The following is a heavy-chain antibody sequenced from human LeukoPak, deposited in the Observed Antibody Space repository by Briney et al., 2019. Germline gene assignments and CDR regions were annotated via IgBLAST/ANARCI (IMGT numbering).Heavy chain of an antibody. Sequence: GGSLRLSCAASGFTFSSYWMHWVRQAPGKGLVWVSRINTDGSSTSYADSVKGRFTISRDNAKNTLYLQMNSLRAEDTAVYYCASSVVVVPAAAPFDPWGQGTLVTVSS. D-gene: IGHD2-2*01. CDR1: GFTFSSYW. V-gene: IGHV3-74*01. CDR2: INTDGSST. CDR3: ASSVVVVPAAAPFDP. J-gene: IGHJ5*02.